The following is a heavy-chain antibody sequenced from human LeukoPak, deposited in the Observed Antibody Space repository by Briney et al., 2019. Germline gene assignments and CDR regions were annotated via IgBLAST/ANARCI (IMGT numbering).Heavy chain of an antibody. CDR2: IRYDGSNK. D-gene: IGHD6-13*01. J-gene: IGHJ4*02. Sequence: PGGSLRLSCAASGFTFSSYGMHWVRQAPGKGLEWVAFIRYDGSNKYYADSVKGRFTISRDNAKNSLYLQMNSLRAEDTALYYCARGGQIAAAGKLDYWGQGTLVTVSS. V-gene: IGHV3-30*02. CDR1: GFTFSSYG. CDR3: ARGGQIAAAGKLDY.